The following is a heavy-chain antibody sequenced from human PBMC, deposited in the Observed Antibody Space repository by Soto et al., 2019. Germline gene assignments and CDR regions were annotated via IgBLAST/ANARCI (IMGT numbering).Heavy chain of an antibody. CDR2: IKQEGSEK. CDR3: ASVYRTSSERHDFDI. J-gene: IGHJ3*02. Sequence: QLVESGGGLVQPGGSLRLSCAVSGFTFSRYWMSWVRQAPGKGLEWVANIKQEGSEKYYVDSVKGRFTISRDNINSSLYLKMNSLRAGDTAVYYCASVYRTSSERHDFDICGQGSMVTVS. V-gene: IGHV3-7*05. CDR1: GFTFSRYW. D-gene: IGHD6-6*01.